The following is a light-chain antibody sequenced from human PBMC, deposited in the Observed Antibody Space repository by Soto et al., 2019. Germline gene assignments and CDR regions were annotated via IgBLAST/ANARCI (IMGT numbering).Light chain of an antibody. CDR2: SAF. Sequence: DIQLTQSPSSLSASVGDRVTITCRASQSISSYLNWYQQKPAKAPKLLIYSAFSLPSGVPSRFRGSGAAKEFTLTISSLQPEDVATYYCHQSYDPGSFGPGTKVDIK. J-gene: IGKJ3*01. V-gene: IGKV1-39*01. CDR3: HQSYDPGS. CDR1: QSISSY.